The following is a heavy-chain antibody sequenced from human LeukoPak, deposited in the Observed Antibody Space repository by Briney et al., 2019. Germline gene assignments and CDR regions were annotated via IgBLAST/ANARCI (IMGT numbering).Heavy chain of an antibody. V-gene: IGHV3-74*01. CDR1: GFTFSRYW. J-gene: IGHJ5*02. CDR2: IDSDGSST. D-gene: IGHD6-19*01. CDR3: ARDAQLTSDWSLNWFDP. Sequence: AGGSLRLSCAASGFTFSRYWMHWVRQAPGKGLVWLSRIDSDGSSTNYADSVKGRFTISRDNAKNTLYLQMNSLRAEDTAVYFCARDAQLTSDWSLNWFDPRGQGTLVTVSS.